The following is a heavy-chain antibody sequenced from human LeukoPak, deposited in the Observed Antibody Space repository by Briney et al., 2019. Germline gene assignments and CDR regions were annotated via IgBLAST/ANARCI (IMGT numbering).Heavy chain of an antibody. J-gene: IGHJ4*02. CDR3: ARQGIAARRYFVY. Sequence: PGGSLRLSCAASGFTFSSHWMHWVRHAPGKGLEWIGEINHSGSTNYNPSLKSRVTISVDTSKNQFSLKLSSVTAADTAVYYCARQGIAARRYFVYWGQGTLVTVSS. CDR1: GFTFSSHW. D-gene: IGHD6-6*01. V-gene: IGHV4-34*01. CDR2: INHSGST.